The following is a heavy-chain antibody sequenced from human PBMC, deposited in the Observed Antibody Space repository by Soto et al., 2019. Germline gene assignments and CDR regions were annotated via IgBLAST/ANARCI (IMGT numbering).Heavy chain of an antibody. J-gene: IGHJ4*02. CDR1: GYTFTSYG. CDR3: ARAHPNIVVVPAELDY. D-gene: IGHD2-2*01. Sequence: ASVKVSCKASGYTFTSYGISWVRQAPGQGLEWMGWISAYNGNTNYAQKLQGRVTMTTDTSTSTAYMELRSLRSDDTAVYYCARAHPNIVVVPAELDYWGQGTLVTVSS. CDR2: ISAYNGNT. V-gene: IGHV1-18*04.